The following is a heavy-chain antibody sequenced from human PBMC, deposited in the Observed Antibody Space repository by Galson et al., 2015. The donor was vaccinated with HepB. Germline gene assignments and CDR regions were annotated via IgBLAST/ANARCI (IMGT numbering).Heavy chain of an antibody. V-gene: IGHV1-69*04. CDR3: ARVAYYDFWSGPNWFDP. Sequence: SVKVSCKASGGTFSSYAISWVRQAPGQGLEWMGRIIPILGIANYAQKFQGRVTITADKSTSTAYMELSSLRSEDTAVYYCARVAYYDFWSGPNWFDPWGQGTLVTVSS. D-gene: IGHD3-3*01. CDR1: GGTFSSYA. CDR2: IIPILGIA. J-gene: IGHJ5*02.